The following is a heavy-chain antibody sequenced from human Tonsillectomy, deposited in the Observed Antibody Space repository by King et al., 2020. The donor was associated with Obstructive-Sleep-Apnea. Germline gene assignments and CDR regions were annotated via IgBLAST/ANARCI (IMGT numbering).Heavy chain of an antibody. CDR3: ARDRDWSFDY. V-gene: IGHV3-48*01. CDR2: ANSDSTAI. J-gene: IGHJ4*02. CDR1: GFTFRRYS. D-gene: IGHD3-9*01. Sequence: VQLVESGGGSVQPGGSLRLSCVGSGFTFRRYSMNWVRQAPGKGLEWLAYANSDSTAILYADSVRDRFTISRDDAETSLYLQMNSLRAEDTAIYYCARDRDWSFDYWGQGTLVTVSS.